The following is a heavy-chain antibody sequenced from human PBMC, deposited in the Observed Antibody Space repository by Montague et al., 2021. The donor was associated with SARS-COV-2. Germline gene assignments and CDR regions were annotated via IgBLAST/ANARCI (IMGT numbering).Heavy chain of an antibody. J-gene: IGHJ4*01. CDR3: ARHLFSFSDSGTLGYFDY. CDR2: IYYSGST. CDR1: GGSMSGYH. V-gene: IGHV4-59*08. D-gene: IGHD3-10*01. Sequence: SETLSLTCTVSGGSMSGYHWSWIRQPPGKGLEWIGTIYYSGSTYYNPSLKSRVTISVDTSKNQFSLRVRSVTAADTAVYYCARHLFSFSDSGTLGYFDYWGHGTLVAVSS.